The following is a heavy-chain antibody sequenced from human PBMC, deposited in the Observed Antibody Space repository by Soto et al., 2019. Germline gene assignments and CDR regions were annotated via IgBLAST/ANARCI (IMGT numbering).Heavy chain of an antibody. CDR1: GYTFTGYY. CDR3: ARGGFRNYYGGLVGY. J-gene: IGHJ4*02. V-gene: IGHV1-2*02. Sequence: ASVKVSCKASGYTFTGYYMHWVRQAPGQGLEWMGWINPNSGGTNYAQKFQGRVAMTRDTSISTAYMELSRLRSDDTAVYYCARGGFRNYYGGLVGYWGQGTLVTVSS. CDR2: INPNSGGT. D-gene: IGHD3-10*01.